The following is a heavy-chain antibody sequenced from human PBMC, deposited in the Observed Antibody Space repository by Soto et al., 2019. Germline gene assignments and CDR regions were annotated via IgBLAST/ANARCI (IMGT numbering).Heavy chain of an antibody. Sequence: VQLVESGGGFVQPGGSLRVSCAASGFTFSSYTMGWVRQAPGKGLEGVSSVSGRGANTYYADSVKGRFTISRDNSKNTLYLQMNNLRGEDTAVYYCAKDRGGFANGWEYFDFWGQGTLVIVSS. CDR1: GFTFSSYT. V-gene: IGHV3-23*04. D-gene: IGHD6-19*01. J-gene: IGHJ4*02. CDR2: VSGRGANT. CDR3: AKDRGGFANGWEYFDF.